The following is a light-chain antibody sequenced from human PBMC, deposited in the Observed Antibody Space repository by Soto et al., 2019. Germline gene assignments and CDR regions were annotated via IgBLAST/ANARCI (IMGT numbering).Light chain of an antibody. CDR2: EVS. Sequence: QSVLTQPASVSGSPGQSLTISCTGSNSDIGGYNFVSWYQQHPGKAPKLMIYEVSNRPSGVSSRFSGAKSGNTASLTISGLQAGDEADYYCSSFSSSTTVLVFGGGTQLTVL. CDR3: SSFSSSTTVLV. V-gene: IGLV2-14*01. J-gene: IGLJ3*02. CDR1: NSDIGGYNF.